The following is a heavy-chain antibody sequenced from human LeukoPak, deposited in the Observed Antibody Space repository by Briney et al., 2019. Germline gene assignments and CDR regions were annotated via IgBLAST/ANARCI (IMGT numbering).Heavy chain of an antibody. CDR2: IYYSGNT. J-gene: IGHJ4*02. CDR1: GGSIGTYY. Sequence: PSETLSLTCTVSGGSIGTYYWSWIRQPPGKGLEWIGYIYYSGNTNYNPSLKSRVTISLDTSKNQFSLKVNSVAAADTAVYYCARHWRYYYDSSGYHLDYWGQGTLVTVSS. D-gene: IGHD3-22*01. V-gene: IGHV4-59*08. CDR3: ARHWRYYYDSSGYHLDY.